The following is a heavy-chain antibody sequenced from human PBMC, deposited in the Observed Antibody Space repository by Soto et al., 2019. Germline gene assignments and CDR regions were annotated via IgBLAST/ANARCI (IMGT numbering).Heavy chain of an antibody. J-gene: IGHJ4*02. CDR2: IYYSGSA. Sequence: QVLLQESGPGLVKPSQTLSLTCTVSGGSISSGDSYWSWIRQPPGKGLEWIGYIYYSGSAYYNPSFQSRVAISVDTSKNQFSLKLSSVTAADTAIYYCARVSLWLTGGDGNSDNWGQGTLVTVSS. CDR1: GGSISSGDSY. CDR3: ARVSLWLTGGDGNSDN. D-gene: IGHD6-19*01. V-gene: IGHV4-30-4*01.